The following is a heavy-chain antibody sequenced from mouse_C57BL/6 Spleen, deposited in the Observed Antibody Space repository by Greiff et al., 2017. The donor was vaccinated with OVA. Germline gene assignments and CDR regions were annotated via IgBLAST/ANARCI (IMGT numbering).Heavy chain of an antibody. Sequence: VKLQESGAELVKPGASVKLSCKASGYTFTEYTIHWVKQRSGQGLEWIGWFYPGSGSIKYNEKFKDKATLTADKSSSTVYMELSRLTSEYSAVYCCARQKLTGVDWYFDVWGTGTTVTVSS. J-gene: IGHJ1*03. V-gene: IGHV1-62-2*01. CDR3: ARQKLTGVDWYFDV. CDR1: GYTFTEYT. D-gene: IGHD4-1*01. CDR2: FYPGSGSI.